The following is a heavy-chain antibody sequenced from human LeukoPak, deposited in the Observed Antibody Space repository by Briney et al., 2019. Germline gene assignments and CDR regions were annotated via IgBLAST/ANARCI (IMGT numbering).Heavy chain of an antibody. CDR1: GDTVNTRRYY. V-gene: IGHV4-39*01. D-gene: IGHD3-16*02. J-gene: IGHJ4*02. CDR2: IYHSGST. Sequence: PSETLSLTCPVSGDTVNTRRYYWGWIRQPPGKGLEWNGSIYHSGSTYYEPSLRSRVTISIDTSRNQFSLNLTSVTTADTALYFCARRDIVKGGFDYWGQGTLVTVSS. CDR3: ARRDIVKGGFDY.